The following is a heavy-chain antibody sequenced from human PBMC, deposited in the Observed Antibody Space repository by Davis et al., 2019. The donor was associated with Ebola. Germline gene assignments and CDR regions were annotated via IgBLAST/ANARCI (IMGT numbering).Heavy chain of an antibody. V-gene: IGHV3-21*04. J-gene: IGHJ4*02. CDR3: TSTTPDY. CDR1: GFTFSRYS. D-gene: IGHD1-26*01. Sequence: GESLKISCAASGFTFSRYSMNWVRQAPGKGLEWVSSISSSSSYIYYADSVKGRFTISRDNSKNTLYLQMNSLRAEDTAVYYCTSTTPDYWGQGTLVTVSS. CDR2: ISSSSSYI.